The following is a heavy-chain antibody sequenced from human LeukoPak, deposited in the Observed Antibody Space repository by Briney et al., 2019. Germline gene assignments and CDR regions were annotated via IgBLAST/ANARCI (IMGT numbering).Heavy chain of an antibody. CDR1: GYTFTGYY. J-gene: IGHJ4*02. CDR2: INPNSGGT. CDR3: ARGRRRNGSGSYYAY. Sequence: GASVKVSCKASGYTFTGYYMHWVRQAPGQGLEWMGWINPNSGGTNYAQKFQGRVTMTRDTSISTAYMELSRLRSDDTAVYYCARGRRRNGSGSYYAYWGQGTLVTVSS. V-gene: IGHV1-2*02. D-gene: IGHD3-10*01.